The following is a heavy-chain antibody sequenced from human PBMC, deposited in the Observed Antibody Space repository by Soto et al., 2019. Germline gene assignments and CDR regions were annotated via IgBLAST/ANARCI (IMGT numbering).Heavy chain of an antibody. CDR1: GFSLTTGRVG. V-gene: IGHV2-5*01. J-gene: IGHJ4*02. Sequence: QITLEETGPTLVKPTQTLALTCTFSGFSLTTGRVGVGWIRQPPGKALEWLAVIHWNDDNHYSPSLKSRLTITKDTTKHHVVLTLTNMDPVDTATYYCTHRLVGSGQGYWGQGTLVTVSS. CDR2: IHWNDDN. D-gene: IGHD2-15*01. CDR3: THRLVGSGQGY.